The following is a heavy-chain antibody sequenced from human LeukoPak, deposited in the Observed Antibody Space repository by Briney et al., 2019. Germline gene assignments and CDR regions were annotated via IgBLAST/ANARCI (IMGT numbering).Heavy chain of an antibody. CDR2: IYYSGST. D-gene: IGHD5-18*01. Sequence: SETLSLTCTVSGGSISSSSYYWGWIRQPPGKGLEWIGGIYYSGSTYYNPSLKSRVTISVDTSKNQFSLKLSSVTAADTAVYYCAREYSYGSYYYYYMDVWGKGTTVTVSS. CDR1: GGSISSSSYY. J-gene: IGHJ6*03. V-gene: IGHV4-39*07. CDR3: AREYSYGSYYYYYMDV.